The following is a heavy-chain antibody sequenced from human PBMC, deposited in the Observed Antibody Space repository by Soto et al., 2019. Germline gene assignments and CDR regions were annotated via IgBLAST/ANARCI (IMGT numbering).Heavy chain of an antibody. D-gene: IGHD3-16*01. Sequence: EVQLVESGGGVVRPGGSLRLSCAASGFTFDDYGMSWVRQAPGKGLEWVSGINWNGGSTGYADSVKGRFTISRDNAKTPLYLKMNGRGGGDTVFYCGGGRTLGGWGGDAFDIWGQGTMVTVSS. CDR2: INWNGGST. CDR3: GGRTLGGWGGDAFDI. J-gene: IGHJ3*02. V-gene: IGHV3-20*04. CDR1: GFTFDDYG.